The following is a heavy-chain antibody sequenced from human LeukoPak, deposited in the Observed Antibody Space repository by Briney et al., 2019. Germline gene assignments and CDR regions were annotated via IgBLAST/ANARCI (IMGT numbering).Heavy chain of an antibody. Sequence: ASVKVSCEASGYTLSDYYIYWVRRAPGQGLEWLGWLNPHSGGTNYAQKFQGRVTLTRDTSSSTAYMELTTLTSDDTAIYSCARGHRIINGLDVWGQGTTVIVSS. J-gene: IGHJ6*02. V-gene: IGHV1-2*02. CDR2: LNPHSGGT. CDR1: GYTLSDYY. CDR3: ARGHRIINGLDV.